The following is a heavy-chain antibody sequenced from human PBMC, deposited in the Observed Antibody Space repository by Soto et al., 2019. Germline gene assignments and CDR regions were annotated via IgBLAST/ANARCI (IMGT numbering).Heavy chain of an antibody. CDR2: IRGSSRNI. J-gene: IGHJ3*02. CDR1: GFTFSRYP. V-gene: IGHV3-21*01. CDR3: ARGDPDFADAFDI. D-gene: IGHD2-21*02. Sequence: PGGSLRLSCVASGFTFSRYPMNWVRQAPGKGLEWVSFIRGSSRNIYYADSVKGRFTISRDNAKNSLYLQMNSLRADDTAVYYCARGDPDFADAFDIWGRGTVVTVSS.